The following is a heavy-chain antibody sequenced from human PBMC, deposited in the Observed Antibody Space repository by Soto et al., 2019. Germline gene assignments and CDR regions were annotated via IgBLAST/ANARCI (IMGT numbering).Heavy chain of an antibody. D-gene: IGHD3-10*01. CDR2: INPSGGST. CDR3: ASAAVPTGWFDP. Sequence: ASVKVSCKASGYTFTSYYMHWVRQAPGQGLEWMGIINPSGGSTSYAQKFQGSVTMTRDTSTSTVYMELSSLRSEDTAVYYCASAAVPTGWFDPWGQGILVTVSS. CDR1: GYTFTSYY. V-gene: IGHV1-46*01. J-gene: IGHJ5*02.